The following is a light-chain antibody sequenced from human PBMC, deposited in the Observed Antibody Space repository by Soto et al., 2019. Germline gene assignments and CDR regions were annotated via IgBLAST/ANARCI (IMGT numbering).Light chain of an antibody. CDR3: QKYNSAPRT. CDR2: AAS. J-gene: IGKJ1*01. Sequence: DIQMTQSPSSLSASVGDRVTITCRASQGLNYHLAWYQQKPGKVPKLLIYAASALQSGVLSRFSGSGSGTDITLTISSLQPEDVATYYCQKYNSAPRTFGQGTKVEIK. V-gene: IGKV1-27*01. CDR1: QGLNYH.